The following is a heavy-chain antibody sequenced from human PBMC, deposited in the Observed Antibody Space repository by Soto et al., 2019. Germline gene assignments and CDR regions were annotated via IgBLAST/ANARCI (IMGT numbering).Heavy chain of an antibody. Sequence: ASVKVSCKASGYTFTSYGISWVRQAPGQGLEWIGWISAYNGNTNYAQKLQGRVTMTTDTSTSTAYMELRSLRSDDTAVYYCARVKGYDSSGYWIDYWGQGTLVTVSS. D-gene: IGHD3-22*01. CDR2: ISAYNGNT. CDR3: ARVKGYDSSGYWIDY. V-gene: IGHV1-18*04. CDR1: GYTFTSYG. J-gene: IGHJ4*02.